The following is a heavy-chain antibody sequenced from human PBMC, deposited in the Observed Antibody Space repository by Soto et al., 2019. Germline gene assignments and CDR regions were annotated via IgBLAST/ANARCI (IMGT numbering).Heavy chain of an antibody. CDR1: GFSFSLYG. D-gene: IGHD3-9*01. J-gene: IGHJ6*02. V-gene: IGHV3-33*01. CDR3: ARSPYTTGYHYGMDV. CDR2: IWYDGSNK. Sequence: GGSLRLSCAASGFSFSLYGMHWVRQPPGKGLEWVAVIWYDGSNKYYVDSVKGRFTISRDNSKNTLYLQMNGLRDEDTAVYYCARSPYTTGYHYGMDVWGQGTTVTVPS.